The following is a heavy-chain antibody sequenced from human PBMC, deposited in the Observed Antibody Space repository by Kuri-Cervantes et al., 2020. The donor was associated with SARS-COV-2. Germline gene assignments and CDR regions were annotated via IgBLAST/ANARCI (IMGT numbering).Heavy chain of an antibody. CDR3: ATGVPTRLFGEELKNDAFDI. D-gene: IGHD3-10*01. V-gene: IGHV1-2*04. CDR1: GYTFTGYY. Sequence: ASVKVSCKASGYTFTGYYMHWVRQAPGQGLEWMGWINPNSGGTNYAQKFQGWVTMTRDTSISTVYMELSSLRSEDTAVYYCATGVPTRLFGEELKNDAFDIWGQGTTVTVSS. CDR2: INPNSGGT. J-gene: IGHJ3*02.